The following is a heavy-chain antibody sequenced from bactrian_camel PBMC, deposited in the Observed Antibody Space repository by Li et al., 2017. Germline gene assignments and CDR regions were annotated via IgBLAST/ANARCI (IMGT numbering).Heavy chain of an antibody. D-gene: IGHD3*01. J-gene: IGHJ4*01. CDR3: AVEGDGDYCFPSALGFGI. CDR2: MDDYGHT. V-gene: IGHV3S53*01. Sequence: HVQLVESGGGSVQAEGSLRLSCAGFGITYRDPCMGWLREVPGKAREVVASMDDYGHTIYAPAVKGRFAISKDNAENTVYLQMNSLKPEDTAMYYCAVEGDGDYCFPSALGFGIWDQGTQVTVS. CDR1: GITYRDPC.